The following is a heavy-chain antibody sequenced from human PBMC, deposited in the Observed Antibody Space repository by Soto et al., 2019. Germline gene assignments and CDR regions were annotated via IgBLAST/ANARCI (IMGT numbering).Heavy chain of an antibody. V-gene: IGHV4-61*08. D-gene: IGHD1-1*01. CDR1: GGSVFSGAFY. CDR3: ARGEKDWRDY. Sequence: QVQLHESGPGLVKVSETLSLPCTISGGSVFSGAFYWSWIRQPPGKGLEWIGYIHYSGTTNYNPSLKSRVAITVDTSKTQFSLTLTSVTAADAAVYYCARGEKDWRDYWGQGTLVTVSS. J-gene: IGHJ4*02. CDR2: IHYSGTT.